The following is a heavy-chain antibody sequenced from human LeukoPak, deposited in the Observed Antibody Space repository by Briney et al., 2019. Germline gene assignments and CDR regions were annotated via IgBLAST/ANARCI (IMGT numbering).Heavy chain of an antibody. J-gene: IGHJ2*01. D-gene: IGHD5-18*01. CDR3: TAARVTWYFDL. V-gene: IGHV3-21*01. CDR2: ISSSSSYI. Sequence: GGSLRLSCAASGFTFSSYSMNWVRQAPGKGLEWVSSISSSSSYIYYADSVKGRFTISRDNAKNSLYLQMNSLRAEDTAVYYCTAARVTWYFDLWGRGTLVTVSS. CDR1: GFTFSSYS.